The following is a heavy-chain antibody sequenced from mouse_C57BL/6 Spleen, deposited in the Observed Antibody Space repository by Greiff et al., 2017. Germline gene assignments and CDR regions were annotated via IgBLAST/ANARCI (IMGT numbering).Heavy chain of an antibody. CDR3: ARSRGYGNYGFAY. V-gene: IGHV1-64*01. Sequence: QVQLQQSGAELVKPGASVKLSCKASGYTFTSYWMHWVKQRPGQGLEWIGMIHPNSGSTNYNEKFKSKATLTVDKSSSTAYMQLSSLTSEDSAVYYCARSRGYGNYGFAYWGQGTLVTVSA. D-gene: IGHD2-1*01. CDR2: IHPNSGST. J-gene: IGHJ3*01. CDR1: GYTFTSYW.